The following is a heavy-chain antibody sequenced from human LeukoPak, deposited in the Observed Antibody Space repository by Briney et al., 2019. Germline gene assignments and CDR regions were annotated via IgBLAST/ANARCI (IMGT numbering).Heavy chain of an antibody. V-gene: IGHV3-23*01. J-gene: IGHJ4*02. CDR1: GFTFSSYG. Sequence: PGGALRLSCAASGFTFSSYGMSWVRQAPGKGLEWVSAISGSGGSTHYADSAKGRFTISRDNSKNTLYLQMNSLRAEDTAVYYCAKDLESRQWLAHHEWGQGTLVTVSS. CDR3: AKDLESRQWLAHHE. CDR2: ISGSGGST. D-gene: IGHD6-19*01.